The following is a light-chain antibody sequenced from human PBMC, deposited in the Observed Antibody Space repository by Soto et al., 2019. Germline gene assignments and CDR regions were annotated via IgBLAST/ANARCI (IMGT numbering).Light chain of an antibody. CDR1: QAISNF. J-gene: IGKJ3*01. CDR3: QKYDSAPDT. V-gene: IGKV1-27*01. Sequence: DIQMTQSPSSLSASVGDRVTITCRASQAISNFLAWYQQKPGKVPKLLIYAASTLQSGVPSRFSGSGSGTDFTLTISSLQPEDVATYYCQKYDSAPDTFGPGTKLDIK. CDR2: AAS.